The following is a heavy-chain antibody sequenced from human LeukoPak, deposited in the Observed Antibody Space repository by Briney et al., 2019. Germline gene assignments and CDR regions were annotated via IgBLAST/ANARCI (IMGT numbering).Heavy chain of an antibody. J-gene: IGHJ6*03. CDR1: GFTFSSYD. D-gene: IGHD2-15*01. CDR3: ARVLRYCSGGNCYSGGLGYMDV. Sequence: GGSLRLSCAASGFTFSSYDMTWVRQAPGRGLEWVSSIRPSGDNTYYGDSVRGRFTISRDNFKNTVSLQLNSLRAEDTAVYYCARVLRYCSGGNCYSGGLGYMDVWGKGTTVTISS. V-gene: IGHV3-23*01. CDR2: IRPSGDNT.